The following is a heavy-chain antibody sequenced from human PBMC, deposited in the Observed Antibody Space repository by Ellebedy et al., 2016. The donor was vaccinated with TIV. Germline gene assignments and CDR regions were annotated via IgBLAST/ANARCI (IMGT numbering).Heavy chain of an antibody. CDR1: GFTFSDHY. D-gene: IGHD2-8*01. V-gene: IGHV3-72*01. CDR2: TRNKANSYTT. CDR3: VSCTIGNIFEN. Sequence: PGGSLRLSCAASGFTFSDHYMDWVRQAPGKGLEWVGRTRNKANSYTTEYAASVKGRFTTSRDDSKNSLYLQMNSLKTEDTAVYYCVSCTIGNIFENWGQGTQVTVSS. J-gene: IGHJ4*02.